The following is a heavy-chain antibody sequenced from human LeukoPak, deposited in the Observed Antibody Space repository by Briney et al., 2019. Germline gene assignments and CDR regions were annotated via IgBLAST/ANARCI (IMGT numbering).Heavy chain of an antibody. V-gene: IGHV3-30*18. Sequence: GGSLRLSCAASGFTFSGYGMHWVRQAPGEGLEWVAVISSDGSGKNNADSVKGRFTISRDNSKNTLYLQMNSLRADDTAVYYCAKEVAEFDGFDIWGQGTMVTVSS. J-gene: IGHJ3*02. CDR1: GFTFSGYG. CDR2: ISSDGSGK. CDR3: AKEVAEFDGFDI.